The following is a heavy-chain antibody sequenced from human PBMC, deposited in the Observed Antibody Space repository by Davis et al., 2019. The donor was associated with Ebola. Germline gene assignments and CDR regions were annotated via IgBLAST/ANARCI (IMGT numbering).Heavy chain of an antibody. CDR2: ISAIGGDT. CDR1: GFTFSSYG. J-gene: IGHJ1*01. CDR3: AKLDYNDSYFQD. Sequence: GGSLRLSCGTSGFTFSSYGMNWARQAPGKGLEWVSRISAIGGDTYYADSVKGRFTISRDNSKNTLNLQMNSLRAEDTAIYYCAKLDYNDSYFQDWGQGTLVTVSS. D-gene: IGHD4-17*01. V-gene: IGHV3-23*01.